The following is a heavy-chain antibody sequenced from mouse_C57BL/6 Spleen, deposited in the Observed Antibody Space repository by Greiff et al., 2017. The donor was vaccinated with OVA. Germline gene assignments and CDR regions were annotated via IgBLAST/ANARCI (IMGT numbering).Heavy chain of an antibody. Sequence: VQLKESVAELVRPGASVKLSCTASGFNIKNTYMHWVKQRPEQGLAWIGRIDPANGNTKYAPKFQGKATITADTSSNTAYLQLSSLTSEDTAIYYCARWLLRFYWYFDVWGTGTTVTVSS. V-gene: IGHV14-3*01. J-gene: IGHJ1*03. CDR2: IDPANGNT. CDR3: ARWLLRFYWYFDV. CDR1: GFNIKNTY. D-gene: IGHD2-3*01.